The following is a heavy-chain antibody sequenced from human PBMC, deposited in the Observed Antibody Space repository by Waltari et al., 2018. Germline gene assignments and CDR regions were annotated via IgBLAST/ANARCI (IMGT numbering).Heavy chain of an antibody. Sequence: EVQLVESGGGLVQPGGSLRLSCEAYWMHWVRQTPGKGLVWVSRISSDGNTTTYADSVKGRFTISRDNAKNTLYLQMNSLRAEDTALYYCARVEYTYGPYCFDSWGQGTPVTVSS. J-gene: IGHJ4*02. CDR3: ARVEYTYGPYCFDS. V-gene: IGHV3-74*01. D-gene: IGHD5-18*01. CDR1: W. CDR2: ISSDGNTT.